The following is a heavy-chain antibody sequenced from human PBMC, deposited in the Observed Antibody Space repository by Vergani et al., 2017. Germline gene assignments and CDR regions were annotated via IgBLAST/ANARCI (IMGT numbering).Heavy chain of an antibody. D-gene: IGHD2-2*01. CDR3: ARDYCSSTSCLIDY. Sequence: QVQLQESGPGLVKPSETLSLPCTVSGGSISSYYWSWIRQPAGKGLEWIGRIYTSGSTNYNPSLKSRVTMSVDTSKNQFSLKLSSVTAADTAVYYCARDYCSSTSCLIDYWGQGTLVTVSS. V-gene: IGHV4-4*07. CDR2: IYTSGST. CDR1: GGSISSYY. J-gene: IGHJ4*02.